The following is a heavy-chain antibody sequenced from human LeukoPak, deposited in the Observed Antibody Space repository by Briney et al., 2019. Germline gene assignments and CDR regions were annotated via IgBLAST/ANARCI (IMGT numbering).Heavy chain of an antibody. V-gene: IGHV3-23*01. CDR3: AGQIGAADTEEDS. D-gene: IGHD6-13*01. CDR1: GFTFSSYA. CDR2: ISGSTGST. Sequence: GGSLRLSCAASGFTFSSYAMSWVRQAPGKGLEWVSVISGSTGSTHYADSVKGRFTISRDNSKNTLYLQMNSLRVEDTAVYYCAGQIGAADTEEDSWGQGTLVTVSS. J-gene: IGHJ4*02.